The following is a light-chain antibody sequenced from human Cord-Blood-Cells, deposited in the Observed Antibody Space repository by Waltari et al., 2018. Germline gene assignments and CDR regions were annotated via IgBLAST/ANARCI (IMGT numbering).Light chain of an antibody. CDR3: QTWGTGNVV. Sequence: QLVLTQSPSASASLGASVKLTCTLSSGHSSYALARHQQQPEKGPRYLMKLNSDGSHSKGDGIPDRFSGSSSGAERYLTISSLQSEDEADYYCQTWGTGNVVFGGGTKLTVL. CDR2: LNSDGSH. J-gene: IGLJ2*01. CDR1: SGHSSYA. V-gene: IGLV4-69*01.